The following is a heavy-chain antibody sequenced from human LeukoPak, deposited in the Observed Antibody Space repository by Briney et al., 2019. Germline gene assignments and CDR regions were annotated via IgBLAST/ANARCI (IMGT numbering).Heavy chain of an antibody. V-gene: IGHV3-30*03. J-gene: IGHJ4*02. Sequence: GGSLRLSCAASGFISSSYGMNSVRQAPGKGLEWVAVISYDGTNKDYAESVKGRFTISRDNSKLYLQMNSLRTDDTAVYYCGRDGNRWQEPLAFWGQGTLVTVSS. D-gene: IGHD1-14*01. CDR3: GRDGNRWQEPLAF. CDR2: ISYDGTNK. CDR1: GFISSSYG.